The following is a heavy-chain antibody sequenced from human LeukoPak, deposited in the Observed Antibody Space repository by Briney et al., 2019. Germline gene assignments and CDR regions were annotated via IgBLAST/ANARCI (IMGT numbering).Heavy chain of an antibody. J-gene: IGHJ4*02. Sequence: GASVKVSCKASGFTFTDYFIHWVRQAPGQGLEWMGWINPYSGATNYAQKFQGRVAMTRDTSTNTAFLEVKSLKSDDTAFYYCTRARGRDSSRWYAFWGQGTLFTVSS. CDR2: INPYSGAT. V-gene: IGHV1-2*02. CDR3: TRARGRDSSRWYAF. CDR1: GFTFTDYF. D-gene: IGHD6-13*01.